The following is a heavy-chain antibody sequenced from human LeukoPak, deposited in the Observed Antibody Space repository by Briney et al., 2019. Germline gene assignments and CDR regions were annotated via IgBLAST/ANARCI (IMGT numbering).Heavy chain of an antibody. CDR1: AGSVSSYY. CDR2: IYTSGST. V-gene: IGHV4-4*07. CDR3: ARDGYQLLPSYYYGMDV. Sequence: PSETLSLTCTVSAGSVSSYYWSWIRQPAGKGLEWIGRIYTSGSTNYNPSLKSRVTMSVDTSKNQFSLKLSSVTAADTAVYYCARDGYQLLPSYYYGMDVWGQGTTVTVSS. D-gene: IGHD2-2*01. J-gene: IGHJ6*02.